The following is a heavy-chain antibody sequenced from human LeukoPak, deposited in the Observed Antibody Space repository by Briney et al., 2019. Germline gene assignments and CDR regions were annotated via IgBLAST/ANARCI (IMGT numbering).Heavy chain of an antibody. CDR3: AKDSASYFDY. CDR1: GFTFSTYG. CDR2: IRYDGSNK. Sequence: GGSLRLSCAASGFTFSTYGMHWVRQAPGKGLEWVAFIRYDGSNKYYADSVKGRFTISRGNSKNTLYLQMNSLRAEDTAVYYCAKDSASYFDYWGQGTLVTVSS. V-gene: IGHV3-30*02. J-gene: IGHJ4*02.